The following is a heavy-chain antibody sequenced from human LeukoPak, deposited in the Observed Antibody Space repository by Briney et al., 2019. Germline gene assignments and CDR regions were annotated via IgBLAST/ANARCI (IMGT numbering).Heavy chain of an antibody. Sequence: GRSLRLSCAASGFTFSSYATHWVRQAPGKGLEWVAVISYDGSNKYYADSVRGRFTISRDNSKNTLYLQMNSLRAEDTAVYYCARDGPDRGYYYYGMDVWGQGTTVTVSS. V-gene: IGHV3-30-3*01. J-gene: IGHJ6*02. D-gene: IGHD5-12*01. CDR2: ISYDGSNK. CDR1: GFTFSSYA. CDR3: ARDGPDRGYYYYGMDV.